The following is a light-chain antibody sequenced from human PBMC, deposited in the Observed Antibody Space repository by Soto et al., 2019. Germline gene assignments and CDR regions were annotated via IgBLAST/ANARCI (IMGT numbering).Light chain of an antibody. Sequence: DIVMTQSPDSLAVSLGERATINCKSSQSVLYSSNNRDYLAWYQQKPGLPPKLLIYWASIRASGVPDRFSGGGSGPDFTLTTSSLQAEDVAVYYCQQYYSTMYTFGQGTKLEIK. V-gene: IGKV4-1*01. CDR2: WAS. CDR3: QQYYSTMYT. CDR1: QSVLYSSNNRDY. J-gene: IGKJ2*01.